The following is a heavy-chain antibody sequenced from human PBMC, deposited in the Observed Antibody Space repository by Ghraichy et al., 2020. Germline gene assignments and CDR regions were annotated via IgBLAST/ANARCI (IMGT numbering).Heavy chain of an antibody. CDR3: VLIPGDWFDP. CDR2: IYYSGST. D-gene: IGHD2-21*01. CDR1: GGSISSSSYY. Sequence: SETLFLTCTVSGGSISSSSYYWGWIRQPPGKGLEWIGSIYYSGSTYYNPSLKSRVTISVDTSKNQFSLKLSSVTAADTAVYYCVLIPGDWFDPWGQGTLVTVSS. J-gene: IGHJ5*02. V-gene: IGHV4-39*01.